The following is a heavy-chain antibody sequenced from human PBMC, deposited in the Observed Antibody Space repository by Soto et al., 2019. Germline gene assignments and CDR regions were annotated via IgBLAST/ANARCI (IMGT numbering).Heavy chain of an antibody. CDR1: GYTFTSYG. Sequence: ASVKVSGKASGYTFTSYGISCDLQSPLQWLEWMGCISACNGNTNYAQKLQGRVTTTTDTSTSTAYMELRSLRSDDTAVYYCARVGLYCGGDCYAFDIWGQGTMVTVSS. V-gene: IGHV1-18*01. D-gene: IGHD2-21*02. CDR3: ARVGLYCGGDCYAFDI. J-gene: IGHJ3*02. CDR2: ISACNGNT.